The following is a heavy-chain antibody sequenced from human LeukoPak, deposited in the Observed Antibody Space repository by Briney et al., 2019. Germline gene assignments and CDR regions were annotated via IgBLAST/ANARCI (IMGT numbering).Heavy chain of an antibody. CDR3: AREPSANVVVVPAAWEDDY. CDR1: GYSISSDYY. V-gene: IGHV4-38-2*02. D-gene: IGHD2-2*01. J-gene: IGHJ4*02. CDR2: IYHSGST. Sequence: TTSETLSLTCTVSGYSISSDYYWGWIRQPPGKGLEWIGSIYHSGSTYYNPSLKSRVTISVDTSKNQFSLKLSSVTAADTAVYYCAREPSANVVVVPAAWEDDYWGQGTLVTVSS.